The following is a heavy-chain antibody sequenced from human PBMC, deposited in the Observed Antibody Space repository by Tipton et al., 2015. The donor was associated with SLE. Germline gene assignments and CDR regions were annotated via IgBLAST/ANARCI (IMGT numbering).Heavy chain of an antibody. CDR3: ARAGYYYGSGSYQRYYYYYMDV. D-gene: IGHD3-10*01. V-gene: IGHV4-4*08. Sequence: TLSLTCTVSGGSISSYYWSWIRQPPGKGLEWLGYIYTSGSTNYNPSLKSRVTISVDTSKNQFSLKLSSVTAADTAVYYCARAGYYYGSGSYQRYYYYYMDVWGKGTTVTVSS. CDR2: IYTSGST. CDR1: GGSISSYY. J-gene: IGHJ6*03.